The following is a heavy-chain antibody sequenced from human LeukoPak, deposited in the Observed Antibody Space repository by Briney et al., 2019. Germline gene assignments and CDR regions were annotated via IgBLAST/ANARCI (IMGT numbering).Heavy chain of an antibody. Sequence: KPSETLSLTCTVSGGSIRSYYWGWIRQPPGKGLEWIGYIHYSESTKYNPSLKSRVTMSVDTSKNQFSLKLSSVTAADTAVYYCASRSGSFSDALDIWGQGTLVTVSS. CDR2: IHYSEST. J-gene: IGHJ3*02. CDR3: ASRSGSFSDALDI. V-gene: IGHV4-59*08. D-gene: IGHD3-10*01. CDR1: GGSIRSYY.